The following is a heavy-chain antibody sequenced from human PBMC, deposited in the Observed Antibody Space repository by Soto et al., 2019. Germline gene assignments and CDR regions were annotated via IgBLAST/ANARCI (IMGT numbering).Heavy chain of an antibody. CDR1: GFTFSSYD. CDR3: ARKSSSWYVNNIYYGMDG. V-gene: IGHV3-13*01. D-gene: IGHD6-13*01. J-gene: IGHJ6*02. Sequence: GSLRLSCAASGFTFSSYDMHWVRQATGKGLEWVSAIGTAGDTYYPGSVKGRFTISRENAKNSLYLQMNSLRAEDTAVYYCARKSSSWYVNNIYYGMDGWGQGTTVTVSS. CDR2: IGTAGDT.